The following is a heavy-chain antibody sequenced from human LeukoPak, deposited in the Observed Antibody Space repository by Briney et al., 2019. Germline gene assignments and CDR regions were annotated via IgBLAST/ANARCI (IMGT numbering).Heavy chain of an antibody. CDR3: AGDYDSSGRWYFHMDV. D-gene: IGHD3-22*01. J-gene: IGHJ6*03. Sequence: PSETLSLTCTVSGDSFSNYYWNWIRQPPGKGLEWIGYIHYTGSTTYNPSLKSRVTISIDASKNQFSLKLTSVTAADTAVYYCAGDYDSSGRWYFHMDVWGKGTTVTVSS. CDR2: IHYTGST. V-gene: IGHV4-59*01. CDR1: GDSFSNYY.